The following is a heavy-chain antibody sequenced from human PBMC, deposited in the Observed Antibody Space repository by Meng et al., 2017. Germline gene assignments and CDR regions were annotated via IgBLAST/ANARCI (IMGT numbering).Heavy chain of an antibody. D-gene: IGHD2-21*01. CDR2: SNPSCGST. CDR1: GVTSPSHI. CDR3: LSSSGWGDPVYDY. J-gene: IGHJ4*02. Sequence: NRPGAARKVSDRASGVTSPSHIMPLMQKAPEPALAWKGISNPSCGSTSYAQKFQSRVTITRDTTTSTIYMERSSLMSAATAVYYYLSSSGWGDPVYDYWCQGTLVTVSS. V-gene: IGHV1-46*01.